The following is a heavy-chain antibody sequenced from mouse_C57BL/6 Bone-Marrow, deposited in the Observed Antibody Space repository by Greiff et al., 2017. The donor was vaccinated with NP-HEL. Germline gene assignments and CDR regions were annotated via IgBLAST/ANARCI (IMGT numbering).Heavy chain of an antibody. CDR3: VGSSYWYFDV. D-gene: IGHD1-1*01. Sequence: QVPLQQSGAELVKPGASVKLSCKASGYIFTSFWVHWVEQRPGQGLEWIGMIHPNSGSTNYNEKFKSKATLTVDKSSSTAYMQLSSLTSEDSAVYYCVGSSYWYFDVWGTGTTVTVSS. CDR2: IHPNSGST. CDR1: GYIFTSFW. V-gene: IGHV1-64*01. J-gene: IGHJ1*03.